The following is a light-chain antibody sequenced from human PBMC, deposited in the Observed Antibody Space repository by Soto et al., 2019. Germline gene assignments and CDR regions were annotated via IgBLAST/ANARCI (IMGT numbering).Light chain of an antibody. CDR1: SSDVGGYNY. CDR2: DVS. CDR3: SSYTSSSTLVV. J-gene: IGLJ2*01. Sequence: SALTQPASVSGSPGPSITISCTGTSSDVGGYNYVSWYQQHPGKAPKLMIYDVSNRPSGVSNRFSGSKSGNTASLTISGLQAEDEADYYCSSYTSSSTLVVFGGGTKVTVL. V-gene: IGLV2-14*01.